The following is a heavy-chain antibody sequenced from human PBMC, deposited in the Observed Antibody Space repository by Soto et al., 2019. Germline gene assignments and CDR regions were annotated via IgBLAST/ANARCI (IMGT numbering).Heavy chain of an antibody. CDR1: GYTFTSYG. CDR2: ISAHNGNT. V-gene: IGHV1-18*01. J-gene: IGHJ4*02. Sequence: QVHLVQSGAEVKKTGASVKVSCKGSGYTFTSYGITWVRQAPGQGLEWMGWISAHNGNTDYAQKLQGRVTVTRDTSTSTAYMELRSLRSDDTAVYYCARGRYGDYWGQGALVTVSS. CDR3: ARGRYGDY. D-gene: IGHD1-1*01.